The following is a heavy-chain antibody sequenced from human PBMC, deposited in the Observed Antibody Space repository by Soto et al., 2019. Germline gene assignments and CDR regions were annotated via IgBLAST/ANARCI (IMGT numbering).Heavy chain of an antibody. CDR1: GGSISSYY. J-gene: IGHJ3*02. Sequence: QVQLQESGPELVKPSETLSLTCTVSGGSISSYYWNWIRQPPGKRLEWSESIYYSGSTNYNHDLKSRVTISVDTYKNQFSLKLSSVSAADTAVYYCATIPRSGWLFYMWGQVTMGTVSS. CDR3: ATIPRSGWLFYM. V-gene: IGHV4-59*01. CDR2: IYYSGST. D-gene: IGHD6-13*01.